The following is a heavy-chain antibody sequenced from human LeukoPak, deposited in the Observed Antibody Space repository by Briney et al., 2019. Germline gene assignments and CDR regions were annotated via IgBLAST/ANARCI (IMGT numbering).Heavy chain of an antibody. CDR3: ARAVVVVAAYFDY. D-gene: IGHD2-15*01. Sequence: GSLRLSCAASGFTFSSYEMNWVRQAPGKGLEWVSSISSSSSYIYYADSVKGRFTISRDNAKNSLYLQMNSLRAEDTAVYYCARAVVVVAAYFDYWGQGTLVTVSS. CDR1: GFTFSSYE. CDR2: ISSSSSYI. V-gene: IGHV3-21*01. J-gene: IGHJ4*02.